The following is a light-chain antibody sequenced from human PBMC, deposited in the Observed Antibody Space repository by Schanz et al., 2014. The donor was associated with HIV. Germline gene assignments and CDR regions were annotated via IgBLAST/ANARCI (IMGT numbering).Light chain of an antibody. CDR1: QSISNN. CDR3: QQYNGWPPFT. V-gene: IGKV3-15*01. J-gene: IGKJ2*01. CDR2: DAF. Sequence: EIVLTQSPGTLSLSPGERATLSCRTSQSISNNLAWYQQKPGQAPRLLIYDAFTRATGIPARFSGSGSGTEFTLTVSSLQSEDFAVYYCQQYNGWPPFTFGQGTKLEI.